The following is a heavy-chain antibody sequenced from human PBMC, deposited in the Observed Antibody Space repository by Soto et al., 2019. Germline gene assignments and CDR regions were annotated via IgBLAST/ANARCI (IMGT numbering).Heavy chain of an antibody. CDR2: IYYSGST. V-gene: IGHV4-59*01. CDR1: GGSISSYY. D-gene: IGHD2-15*01. Sequence: SDTLSLTCTVSGGSISSYYWSWIRQPPGKGLEWIGYIYYSGSTNYNPSLKSRVTISVDTSKNQFSLKLSSVTAADTAVYYCARGRRYCSGGSCYYFDYWGQGTLVTVSS. CDR3: ARGRRYCSGGSCYYFDY. J-gene: IGHJ4*02.